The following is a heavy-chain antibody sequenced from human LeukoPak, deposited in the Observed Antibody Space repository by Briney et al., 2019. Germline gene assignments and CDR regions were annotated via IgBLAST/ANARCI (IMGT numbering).Heavy chain of an antibody. CDR2: IRSSGSTI. CDR3: ARDPAFDI. Sequence: VGSLRLSCAASGFTFSDYYRSWIRQAPGKGLEWVSYIRSSGSTIYYADSVKGRFTISRDNAKNSLYLQMNSLRAEDTAVYYCARDPAFDIWGQGRMVTVSS. J-gene: IGHJ3*02. CDR1: GFTFSDYY. V-gene: IGHV3-11*04.